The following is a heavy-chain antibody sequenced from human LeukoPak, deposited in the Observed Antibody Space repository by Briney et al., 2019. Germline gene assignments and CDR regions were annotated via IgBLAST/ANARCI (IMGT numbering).Heavy chain of an antibody. CDR3: ARASPPSLDAFDI. D-gene: IGHD2-2*01. V-gene: IGHV4-59*01. CDR1: GGSISSYY. Sequence: KSSETLSVSCTVSGGSISSYYWSWIRQPPGKGLEWIGYIYYSGSTNYNPSLKSRVTISVDTSNNQFSLKLSSVTAADTAVYYCARASPPSLDAFDIWGQGTMATVSS. CDR2: IYYSGST. J-gene: IGHJ3*02.